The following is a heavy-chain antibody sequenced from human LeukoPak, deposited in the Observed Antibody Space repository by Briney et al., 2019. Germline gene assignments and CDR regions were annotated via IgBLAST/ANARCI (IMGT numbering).Heavy chain of an antibody. J-gene: IGHJ5*01. CDR2: IYNGRTT. Sequence: PSETLSLTCTVSGGSISSINHHWGWVRQSPGKDLEWIGSIYNGRTTFSNPSLNSRVTISIVTSKNQLSLQLNSVTAADTAVYYCVRHDGRSGGTMGAFDSWGQGSLVTVSS. V-gene: IGHV4-39*01. CDR3: VRHDGRSGGTMGAFDS. D-gene: IGHD4-23*01. CDR1: GGSISSINHH.